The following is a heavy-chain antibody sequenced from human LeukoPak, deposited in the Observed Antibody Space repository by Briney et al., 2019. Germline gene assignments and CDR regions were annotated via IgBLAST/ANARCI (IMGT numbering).Heavy chain of an antibody. J-gene: IGHJ4*02. CDR3: ARERISRRALATRRGDFDY. D-gene: IGHD6-6*01. Sequence: MSSETLSLTCTVSGGSISSSSYYWGWIRQPPGKGLEWIGNIYYSGSTYYNPSLKSRVTISVDTSKNQFSLKLSSVTAADTAVYYCARERISRRALATRRGDFDYWGQGTLVTVSS. V-gene: IGHV4-39*07. CDR1: GGSISSSSYY. CDR2: IYYSGST.